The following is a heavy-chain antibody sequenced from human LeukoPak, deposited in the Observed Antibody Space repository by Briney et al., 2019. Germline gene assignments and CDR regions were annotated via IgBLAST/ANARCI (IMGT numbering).Heavy chain of an antibody. J-gene: IGHJ3*02. CDR3: ARPHYYDSSGYYNYADAFDI. Sequence: SATLSLTCTVSGGSITGYYWNWIRQPPGKGLEWIGEINHSGSTSYNPSLKSRVTISVDTSKNQFSLKLSSVTAADTAVYYCARPHYYDSSGYYNYADAFDIWGQGTMVTVSS. CDR2: INHSGST. CDR1: GGSITGYY. D-gene: IGHD3-22*01. V-gene: IGHV4-34*01.